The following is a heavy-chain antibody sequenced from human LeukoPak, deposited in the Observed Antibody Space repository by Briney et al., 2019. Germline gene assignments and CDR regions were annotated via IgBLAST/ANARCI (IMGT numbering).Heavy chain of an antibody. CDR3: AKDLPASPIYGPEKNYYYYGMDV. Sequence: PGRSLRLSCAASGFTFSSYGMHWVRQAPGKGLEWVAVISYDGSNKYYADSVKGRFTISRDNSKNTLYLQMNSLRAEDTAVYYCAKDLPASPIYGPEKNYYYYGMDVWGQGTTVTVSS. J-gene: IGHJ6*02. D-gene: IGHD2/OR15-2a*01. V-gene: IGHV3-30*18. CDR1: GFTFSSYG. CDR2: ISYDGSNK.